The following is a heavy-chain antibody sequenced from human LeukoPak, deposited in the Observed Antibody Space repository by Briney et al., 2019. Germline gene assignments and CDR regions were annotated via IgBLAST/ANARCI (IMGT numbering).Heavy chain of an antibody. Sequence: PSETLSLTCAVYGGSFSGFYWSWIRQPPGKGLEWIGEINHSGSTNYNPSLKSRVTISVDTSKNQFSLKLSSVTAADTAVYYCARRIAVAGPQQYYFDYWGQGTLVTVSS. CDR1: GGSFSGFY. D-gene: IGHD6-19*01. V-gene: IGHV4-34*01. CDR3: ARRIAVAGPQQYYFDY. J-gene: IGHJ4*02. CDR2: INHSGST.